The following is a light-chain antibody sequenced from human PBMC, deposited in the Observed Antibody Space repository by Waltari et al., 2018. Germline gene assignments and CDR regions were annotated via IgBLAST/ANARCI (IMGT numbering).Light chain of an antibody. CDR1: SSDVGAYNY. CDR3: SSYTDKSTWV. J-gene: IGLJ3*02. V-gene: IGLV2-14*03. Sequence: QSALTQPASVSGSPGQSLPISCPGTSSDVGAYNYVSWYQQHPGKAPRLMIYDVSDRPSGVSNRFSGSKSGNTASLTISGLQAEDEADYYCSSYTDKSTWVFGGGTKLTVL. CDR2: DVS.